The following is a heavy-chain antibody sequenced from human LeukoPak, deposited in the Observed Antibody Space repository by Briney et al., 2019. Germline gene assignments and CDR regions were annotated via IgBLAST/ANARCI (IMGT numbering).Heavy chain of an antibody. CDR3: SRERVLRY. Sequence: PSETLSLTCAVYGGSFSGYYWSWIRQPPGKGLEWIREINHSGTTNYNPSLKSRVTISVDTSKNQFSLKLSSVTAADTAVYYCSRERVLRYWGQGTLVTVSS. V-gene: IGHV4-34*01. CDR1: GGSFSGYY. CDR2: INHSGTT. J-gene: IGHJ4*02.